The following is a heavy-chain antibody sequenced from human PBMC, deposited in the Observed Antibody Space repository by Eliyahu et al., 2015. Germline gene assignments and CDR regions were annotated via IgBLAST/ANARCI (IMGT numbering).Heavy chain of an antibody. V-gene: IGHV3-23*01. CDR3: AKEGEYCSSTSCSGDC. Sequence: EVQLLESGGGLVQPGGSLRLSCAASGFTFSSYAMSWVRQAPGKGLEWVSAISGSGYSTYYADSVKGRFTISRDNSKNTLYLQMNSLRAEDTAVYYCAKEGEYCSSTSCSGDCWGQGTLVTVSS. CDR1: GFTFSSYA. J-gene: IGHJ4*02. D-gene: IGHD2-2*01. CDR2: ISGSGYST.